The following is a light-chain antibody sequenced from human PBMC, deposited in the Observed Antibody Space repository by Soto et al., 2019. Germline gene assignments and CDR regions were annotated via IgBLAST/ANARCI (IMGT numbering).Light chain of an antibody. Sequence: EIVMTQSPATLSVSPGERATLSCRASQSVSSNLAWYQQKPGQAPRLLIYGASTRATGIPARFSGSGSGTDFTPALSSLQSEDFAVFYCQPYNNWPPTFTFGQGTKLEIK. CDR2: GAS. CDR1: QSVSSN. CDR3: QPYNNWPPTFT. J-gene: IGKJ2*01. V-gene: IGKV3-15*01.